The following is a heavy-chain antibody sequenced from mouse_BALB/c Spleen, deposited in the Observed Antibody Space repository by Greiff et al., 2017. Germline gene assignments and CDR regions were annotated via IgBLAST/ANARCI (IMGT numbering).Heavy chain of an antibody. CDR2: IYPGSGNT. V-gene: IGHV1-63*01. D-gene: IGHD2-1*01. J-gene: IGHJ1*01. CDR3: ARRDGNYYFDV. CDR1: GYAFTNYW. Sequence: QVQLQQSGAELVRPGTSVKISCKASGYAFTNYWLGWVKQRPGHGLEWIGDIYPGSGNTYYNEKFKGKATLTADKSSSTAYMQLSSLTSEDSAVYVCARRDGNYYFDVWGAGTTVTVSS.